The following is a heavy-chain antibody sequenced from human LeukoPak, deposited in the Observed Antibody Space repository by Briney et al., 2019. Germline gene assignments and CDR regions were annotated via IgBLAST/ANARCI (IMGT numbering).Heavy chain of an antibody. D-gene: IGHD3-22*01. V-gene: IGHV3-30*04. CDR3: AKGPMPYNYYDSSGLNWFDP. CDR1: GFTFSSYA. J-gene: IGHJ5*02. Sequence: GGSLRLSCGASGFTFSSYAMHWVRQAPGKGLEWVAVISYDGSNKYYADSVKGRFTISRDNSKNTLYLQMNSLRAEDTAVYYCAKGPMPYNYYDSSGLNWFDPWGQGTLVTVSS. CDR2: ISYDGSNK.